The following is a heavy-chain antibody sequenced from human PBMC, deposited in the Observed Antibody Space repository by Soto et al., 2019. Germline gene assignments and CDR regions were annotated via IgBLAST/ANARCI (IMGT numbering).Heavy chain of an antibody. CDR1: GYTFTSYY. V-gene: IGHV1-46*01. CDR3: ARAHTPIIAVAGDAFDI. J-gene: IGHJ3*02. CDR2: INPSGGST. Sequence: ASVKVSCKASGYTFTSYYMHWVRQAPGQGLEWMGIINPSGGSTSYAQKFQGRVTMTRDTSTSTVYMELSSLRSEDTAVYYCARAHTPIIAVAGDAFDIWGQGTMVTVSS. D-gene: IGHD6-19*01.